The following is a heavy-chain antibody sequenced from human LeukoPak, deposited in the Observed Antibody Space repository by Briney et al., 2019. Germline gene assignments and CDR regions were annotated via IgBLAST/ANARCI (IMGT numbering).Heavy chain of an antibody. CDR2: IYSSGGT. V-gene: IGHV4-4*07. J-gene: IGHJ4*02. D-gene: IGHD1-1*01. CDR3: ARDYNWTFDY. Sequence: PSETLSLTCTVSGGSISTYYCSWIRQPAGKGLEWIGRIYSSGGTNYNPSLRSRVTMSVDTSKNQFSLKLSSETAADTAVYFCARDYNWTFDYWGQGTLVTVSS. CDR1: GGSISTYY.